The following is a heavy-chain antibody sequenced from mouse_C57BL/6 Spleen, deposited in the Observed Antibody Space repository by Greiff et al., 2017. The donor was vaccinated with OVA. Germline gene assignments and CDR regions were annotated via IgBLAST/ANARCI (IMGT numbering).Heavy chain of an antibody. J-gene: IGHJ4*01. CDR1: GYAFSSYW. CDR3: ARGYDYAMDY. D-gene: IGHD1-1*02. Sequence: VQLQQSGAELVKPGASVKISCKASGYAFSSYWMNWVKQRPGKGLEWIGTIYPGDGDTNYHGKFKGNATLTADKSSSTAYMQLSSLTSEDSAVYFCARGYDYAMDYWGQGTSVTVSS. V-gene: IGHV1-80*01. CDR2: IYPGDGDT.